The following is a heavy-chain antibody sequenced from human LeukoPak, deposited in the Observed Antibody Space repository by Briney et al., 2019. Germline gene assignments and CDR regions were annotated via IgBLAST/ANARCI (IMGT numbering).Heavy chain of an antibody. D-gene: IGHD3-3*01. CDR3: ARGGVVIELYYMDV. CDR2: IRYDGSNK. J-gene: IGHJ6*03. Sequence: GGSLRLSCAASGFTFSSYGMHWVRQAPGKGLEWVAFIRYDGSNKYYADSVKGRFTISRDNSKNTLYLQMNSLRAEDTAVYYCARGGVVIELYYMDVWGKGTTVTVSS. V-gene: IGHV3-30*02. CDR1: GFTFSSYG.